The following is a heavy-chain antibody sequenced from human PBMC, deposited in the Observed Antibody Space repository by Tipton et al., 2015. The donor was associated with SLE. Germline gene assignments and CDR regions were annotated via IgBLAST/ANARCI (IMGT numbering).Heavy chain of an antibody. Sequence: TLSLTCTVSGGSISSSSYYWGWIRQPPGKGLEWIGSIYYSGSTYYNPSLKSLVTISVDTSKNQFSLKLSSVTAADTAVYYCARGGSRYFGNWFDPWGQGTLVTVSS. CDR1: GGSISSSSYY. V-gene: IGHV4-39*07. CDR3: ARGGSRYFGNWFDP. J-gene: IGHJ5*02. CDR2: IYYSGST. D-gene: IGHD3-9*01.